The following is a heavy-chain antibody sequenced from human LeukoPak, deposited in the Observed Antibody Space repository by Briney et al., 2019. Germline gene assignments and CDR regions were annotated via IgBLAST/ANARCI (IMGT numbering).Heavy chain of an antibody. CDR3: ARDFGRYYFDY. J-gene: IGHJ4*02. V-gene: IGHV3-21*01. D-gene: IGHD3-10*01. CDR1: GFTFSSYS. CDR2: ISSRSGYI. Sequence: PGGSLRLSCAASGFTFSSYSRNWVRQAPGKGLEWVSSISSRSGYIYYADSVKGRFTISRDNAKNSLYLQMNSLRAEDTAVYYCARDFGRYYFDYWGQGTLVTVSS.